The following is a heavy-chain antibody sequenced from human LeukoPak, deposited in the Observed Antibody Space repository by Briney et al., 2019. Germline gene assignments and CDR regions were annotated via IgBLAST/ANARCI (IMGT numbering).Heavy chain of an antibody. Sequence: SETLSPTCTVSGGSIRNYYWSWIRQPPGKGLEWIGYIYYSGSTNYNPSLKSRVTISVDTSKNQFSLKLSSVTAADTAVYYCARRVLLYDILTAYSRYYYYYMDVWGRGTTVTISS. J-gene: IGHJ6*03. CDR1: GGSIRNYY. V-gene: IGHV4-59*01. D-gene: IGHD3-9*01. CDR3: ARRVLLYDILTAYSRYYYYYMDV. CDR2: IYYSGST.